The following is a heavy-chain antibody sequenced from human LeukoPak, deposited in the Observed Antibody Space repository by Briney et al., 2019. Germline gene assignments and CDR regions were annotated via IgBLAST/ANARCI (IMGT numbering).Heavy chain of an antibody. CDR3: SRYQGGGWDV. CDR2: IKQDGSEK. Sequence: GSLRLSCSASGITLSKYWMRWVRQAPGKGPEWVANIKQDGSEKYSLDSLKGRFTISRDNAKRSLYLQMSSLRAEDTAVYYCSRYQGGGWDVWGQGTTVTVSS. V-gene: IGHV3-7*01. D-gene: IGHD6-25*01. CDR1: GITLSKYW. J-gene: IGHJ6*02.